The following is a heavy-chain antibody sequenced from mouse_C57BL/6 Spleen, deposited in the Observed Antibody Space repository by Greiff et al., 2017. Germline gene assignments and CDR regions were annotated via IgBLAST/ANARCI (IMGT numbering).Heavy chain of an antibody. Sequence: QVQLQQSGAELVRPGASVTLSCKASGYTFTDYEMHWVKQTPVHGLEWIGAIDTETGGTAYNQKFKGKAILTADKSSSTAYMELRSLTSEDSAVYYCTRPLCSSGDYAMDYWGQGTSVTVAS. CDR2: IDTETGGT. J-gene: IGHJ4*01. V-gene: IGHV1-15*01. D-gene: IGHD1-1*01. CDR3: TRPLCSSGDYAMDY. CDR1: GYTFTDYE.